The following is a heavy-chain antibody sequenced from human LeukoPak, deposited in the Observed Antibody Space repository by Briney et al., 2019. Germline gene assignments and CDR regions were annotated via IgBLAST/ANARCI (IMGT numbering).Heavy chain of an antibody. D-gene: IGHD4-17*01. CDR2: ISGSGGST. V-gene: IGHV3-23*01. J-gene: IGHJ4*02. Sequence: GGSLRLSCAASGFTFSTYSMNWVRQAPGKGLEWVSAISGSGGSTYYADSVKGRFTISRDNSKNTLYLQMNSLRAEDTAVYYCAKDEATVTTPYYFDYWGQGTLVTVSS. CDR1: GFTFSTYS. CDR3: AKDEATVTTPYYFDY.